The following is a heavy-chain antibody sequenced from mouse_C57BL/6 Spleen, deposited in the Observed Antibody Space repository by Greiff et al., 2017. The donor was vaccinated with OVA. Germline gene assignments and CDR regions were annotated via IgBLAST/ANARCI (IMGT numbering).Heavy chain of an antibody. Sequence: VKLQESGAELVKPGASVKISCKASGYAFSSYWMNWVKQRPGKGLEWIGQIYPGDGDTNYNGKFKGKATLTADKSSSTAYMQLSSLTSEDSAVYFCARREDSSGPLDYWGQGTTLTVSS. J-gene: IGHJ2*01. CDR2: IYPGDGDT. CDR1: GYAFSSYW. CDR3: ARREDSSGPLDY. V-gene: IGHV1-80*01. D-gene: IGHD3-2*02.